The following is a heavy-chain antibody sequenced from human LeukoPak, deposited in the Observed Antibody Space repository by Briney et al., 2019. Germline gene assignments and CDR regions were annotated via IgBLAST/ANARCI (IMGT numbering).Heavy chain of an antibody. CDR2: IISGSGGNT. Sequence: PGGSLRLSCAASGFTFSSYGMSWVRQAPGKGPEWVSVIISGSGGNTYYADSVKGRFIISRDNSKNTVYLQMNSLRVEDTAVYYCAKGATGTTRVCYDYWGQGTLVTVSS. CDR3: AKGATGTTRVCYDY. CDR1: GFTFSSYG. J-gene: IGHJ4*02. V-gene: IGHV3-23*01. D-gene: IGHD1-1*01.